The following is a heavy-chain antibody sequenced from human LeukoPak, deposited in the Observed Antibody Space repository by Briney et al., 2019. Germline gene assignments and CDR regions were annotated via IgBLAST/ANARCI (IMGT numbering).Heavy chain of an antibody. D-gene: IGHD2-2*01. J-gene: IGHJ5*02. CDR1: GGSISSSSYY. CDR2: IYHSGST. Sequence: SETLSLTCTVSGGSISSSSYYWGWIRQPPGKGLEWIGYIYHSGSTYYNPSLKSRVTISVDRSKNQFSLKLSSVTAADTAVYYCARGAEPYCSSTSCYNWFDPWGQGTLVTVSS. CDR3: ARGAEPYCSSTSCYNWFDP. V-gene: IGHV4-30-2*01.